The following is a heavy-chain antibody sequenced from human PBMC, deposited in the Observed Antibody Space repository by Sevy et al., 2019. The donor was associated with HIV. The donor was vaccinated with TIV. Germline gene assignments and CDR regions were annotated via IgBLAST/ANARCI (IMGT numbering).Heavy chain of an antibody. D-gene: IGHD2-8*01. V-gene: IGHV3-23*01. Sequence: GSSLRLSSTAAGFTFSKYSMSRFRPPLGTRLGSVPTLSFGCGEINYADSVKGRFTISRDNSKSSVYLQMNNLRPEDTAVYYCAREGCTKPHDYWGQGTLVTVSS. J-gene: IGHJ4*02. CDR2: LSFGCGEI. CDR3: AREGCTKPHDY. CDR1: GFTFSKYS.